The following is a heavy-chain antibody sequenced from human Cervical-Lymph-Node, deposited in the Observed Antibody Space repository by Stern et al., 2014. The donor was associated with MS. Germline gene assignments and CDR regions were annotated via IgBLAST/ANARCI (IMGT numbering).Heavy chain of an antibody. CDR1: GDTFSSYA. CDR3: ALRRSYYVF. CDR2: LIPFFGAI. D-gene: IGHD1-26*01. J-gene: IGHJ4*02. Sequence: QVQLVESGAEVKRPGSSVKVSCKASGDTFSSYALSWVRQAPGQGLEWMGGLIPFFGAIRYAQKFQDRVTITPEESTGTAFMELSSLTSEDTAVYYCALRRSYYVFWGQGTRVTVSS. V-gene: IGHV1-69*01.